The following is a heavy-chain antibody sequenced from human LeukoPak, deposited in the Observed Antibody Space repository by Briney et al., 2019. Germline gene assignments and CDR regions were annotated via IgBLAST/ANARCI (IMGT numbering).Heavy chain of an antibody. CDR3: ASGALMWLGESGDY. V-gene: IGHV3-7*02. Sequence: PGGSLRLSCAASGFNFSSYWMSWVRQAPGQGLEWVGNIKEDGSEKNYVDSVKGRFTISRDNAKNTLYLQMNSLRAEDTAVYYCASGALMWLGESGDYWGQGTLVTVSS. CDR1: GFNFSSYW. J-gene: IGHJ4*02. CDR2: IKEDGSEK. D-gene: IGHD3-10*01.